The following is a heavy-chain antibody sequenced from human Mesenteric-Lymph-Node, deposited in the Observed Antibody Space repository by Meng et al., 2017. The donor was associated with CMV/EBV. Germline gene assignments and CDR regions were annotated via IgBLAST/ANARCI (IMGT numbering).Heavy chain of an antibody. V-gene: IGHV3-48*03. D-gene: IGHD2-15*01. Sequence: GGSLRLSCAASGFTFSSYEMNWVRQAPGKGLEWVSYISSSGSTIYYADSVKGRFTISRDNAKNSLYLQMNSLRAEDTAVYYCARGASVVVVAATRVGDPLFDPWGQGTLVTVS. J-gene: IGHJ5*02. CDR2: ISSSGSTI. CDR1: GFTFSSYE. CDR3: ARGASVVVVAATRVGDPLFDP.